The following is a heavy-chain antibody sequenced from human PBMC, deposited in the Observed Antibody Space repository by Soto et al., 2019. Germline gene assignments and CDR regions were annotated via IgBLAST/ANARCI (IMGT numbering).Heavy chain of an antibody. CDR3: ARGIPLSYYDSIWWSYRYGPYAFDI. Sequence: ASGEVSCKASGYTFTSYDINWVRQSTGQGLEWMGWMNPNSGNTGYAQKFQGRVTMTRNTSISTAYMELSSLRSEDTAVYYCARGIPLSYYDSIWWSYRYGPYAFDIWGQGTMVTVSS. CDR2: MNPNSGNT. V-gene: IGHV1-8*01. J-gene: IGHJ3*02. D-gene: IGHD3-16*02. CDR1: GYTFTSYD.